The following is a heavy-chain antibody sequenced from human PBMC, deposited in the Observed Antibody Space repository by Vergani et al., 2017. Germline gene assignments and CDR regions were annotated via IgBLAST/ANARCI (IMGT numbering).Heavy chain of an antibody. V-gene: IGHV3-30*18. CDR1: GFTFSSYS. D-gene: IGHD6-6*01. CDR3: AKDGQLVPDY. Sequence: VQLVESGGGLVQPGRSLRLSCAASGFTFSSYSMHWVRQAPGKGLEWVAVISYDGSNKYYADSVKGRFTISRDNSKNTLYLQMNSLRAEDTAVYYCAKDGQLVPDYWGQGTLVTVSS. J-gene: IGHJ4*02. CDR2: ISYDGSNK.